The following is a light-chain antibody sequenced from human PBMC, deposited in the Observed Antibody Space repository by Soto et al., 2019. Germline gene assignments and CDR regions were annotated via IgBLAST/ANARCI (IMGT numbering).Light chain of an antibody. CDR3: QSHDSSLSVRV. J-gene: IGLJ3*02. V-gene: IGLV1-40*01. Sequence: QSVLTQSPSVSGAPGQRVTMSCTGSSSNIGAGYDVHWYQQLPGTAPKLLIYGNSNRPSGVPDRFSGSKSGTSASLAITGLQAEDEADYYCQSHDSSLSVRVFGGGTKLTVL. CDR1: SSNIGAGYD. CDR2: GNS.